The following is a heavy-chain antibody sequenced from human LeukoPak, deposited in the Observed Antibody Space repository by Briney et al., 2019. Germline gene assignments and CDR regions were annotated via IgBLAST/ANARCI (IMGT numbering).Heavy chain of an antibody. V-gene: IGHV3-49*03. CDR3: TRGGDELFDYGMDV. Sequence: GGSLRLSCTASGFTFGDYAMSWFRQAPGKGLEWVGFIRSKAYGGTTEYAASVKGRFTISRDDSKSIAYLQMNSLKTEDTAVYYCTRGGDELFDYGMDVWGQGTTVTVSS. J-gene: IGHJ6*02. CDR1: GFTFGDYA. D-gene: IGHD4-17*01. CDR2: IRSKAYGGTT.